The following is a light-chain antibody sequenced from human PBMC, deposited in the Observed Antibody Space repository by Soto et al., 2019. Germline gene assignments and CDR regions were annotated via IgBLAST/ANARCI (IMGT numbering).Light chain of an antibody. V-gene: IGLV2-14*03. CDR1: GRDIGAYDY. Sequence: QSALTQPASVSGSPGQSITISCTGSGRDIGAYDYVSWYQQHPGKAPKLLIYSNNQRPSGVPDRFSGSKSGTSASLAISGLQSEDEADYYCAAWDDSLLWVFGGGTKLTVL. CDR2: SNN. CDR3: AAWDDSLLWV. J-gene: IGLJ3*02.